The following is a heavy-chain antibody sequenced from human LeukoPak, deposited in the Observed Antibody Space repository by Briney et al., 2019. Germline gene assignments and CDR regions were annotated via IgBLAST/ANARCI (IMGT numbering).Heavy chain of an antibody. Sequence: PGGSLRLSCAASGFTFSSYAMHWVRQAPGKGLEWVAVISYDGSNKYYADSVKGRFTISRDNAKNTLYLQTNSLRAEDTAVYYCARGASGYSYGWGQGTLVTVSS. D-gene: IGHD5-18*01. CDR2: ISYDGSNK. CDR1: GFTFSSYA. CDR3: ARGASGYSYG. J-gene: IGHJ4*02. V-gene: IGHV3-30*04.